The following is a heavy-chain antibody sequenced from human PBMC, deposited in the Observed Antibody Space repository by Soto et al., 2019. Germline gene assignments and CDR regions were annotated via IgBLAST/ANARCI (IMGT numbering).Heavy chain of an antibody. V-gene: IGHV3-48*02. Sequence: GGSLRLSCAASGFTFSSYSMNWVRQAPGKGLEWVSYISSSSSTIYYADSVKGRFTISRDNAKNSLYLQMNSLRDEDTAVYYCAREGRLRLGELSLYRYAFDIWGQGTMVTVSS. CDR3: AREGRLRLGELSLYRYAFDI. J-gene: IGHJ3*02. CDR1: GFTFSSYS. D-gene: IGHD3-16*02. CDR2: ISSSSSTI.